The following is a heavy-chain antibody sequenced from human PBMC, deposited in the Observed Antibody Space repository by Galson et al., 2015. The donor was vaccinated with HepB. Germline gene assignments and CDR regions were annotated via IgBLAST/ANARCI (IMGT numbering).Heavy chain of an antibody. D-gene: IGHD2-21*01. CDR2: ISGSGAST. CDR3: AKGDRVYCGGDCYSAGY. CDR1: GFTFSNYA. J-gene: IGHJ4*02. Sequence: SLRLSCAASGFTFSNYAMNWVRQAPGKGLEWVSAISGSGASTYYADSVKGRFTISRDNSKNTLFLQMNSLRAEDTAVYYCAKGDRVYCGGDCYSAGYWGQGTLVTVSS. V-gene: IGHV3-23*01.